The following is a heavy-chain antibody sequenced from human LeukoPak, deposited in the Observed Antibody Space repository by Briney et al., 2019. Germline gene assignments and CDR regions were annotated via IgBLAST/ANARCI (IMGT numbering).Heavy chain of an antibody. CDR3: ARHSRSGYGDYESAFDI. D-gene: IGHD5-12*01. J-gene: IGHJ3*02. CDR2: FYYTGST. Sequence: SETLSLTCTVSGASISSGGYYWSWIRQLPGKGLEWIGNFYYTGSTYYNPSLKSRITISVDTSKNQFSLKLRSVTAADTAVYYCARHSRSGYGDYESAFDIWGQGTMVTVSS. CDR1: GASISSGGYY. V-gene: IGHV4-39*01.